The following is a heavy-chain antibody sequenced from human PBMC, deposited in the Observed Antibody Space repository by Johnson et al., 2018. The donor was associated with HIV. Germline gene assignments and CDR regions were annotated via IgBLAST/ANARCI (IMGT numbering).Heavy chain of an antibody. J-gene: IGHJ3*01. Sequence: QMQLVESGGGVVQPGRSLRLSCVASGFTFSNYGMHWVRQAPGKGLEWVALVWYDGGNKYYADSVKGRFTIFRDNSENTLYLQMNSLRAEDTAGYFCAKDRTSWGFDAFDLWGQGTMVTVSS. V-gene: IGHV3-33*06. D-gene: IGHD3-16*01. CDR2: VWYDGGNK. CDR1: GFTFSNYG. CDR3: AKDRTSWGFDAFDL.